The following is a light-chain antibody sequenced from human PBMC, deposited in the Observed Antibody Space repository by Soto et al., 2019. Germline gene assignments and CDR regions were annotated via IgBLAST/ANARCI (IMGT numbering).Light chain of an antibody. CDR1: QSVSSRF. CDR2: GAS. J-gene: IGKJ2*01. CDR3: QQYGSAPYT. Sequence: DIVLTQSPGTLSLSPGERATLSCRASQSVSSRFLAWYQQIRGQPPRLLIFGASSKASGIADRFSGSGSATYFTLTSSILDPEDSAVYYCQQYGSAPYTFGQGSKLEI. V-gene: IGKV3-20*01.